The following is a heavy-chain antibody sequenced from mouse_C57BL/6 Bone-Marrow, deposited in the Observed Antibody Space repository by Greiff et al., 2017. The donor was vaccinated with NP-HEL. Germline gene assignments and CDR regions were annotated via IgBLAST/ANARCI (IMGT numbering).Heavy chain of an antibody. V-gene: IGHV5-17*01. CDR1: GFTFSDYG. CDR2: ISSGSSTI. Sequence: EVQLQESGGGLVKPGGSLKLSCAASGFTFSDYGMHWVRQAPEKGLEWVAYISSGSSTIYYADTVKGRFTISRDNAKNTLFLQMTSLRSEDTAMYYCARRETGWFAYWGQGTLVTVSA. CDR3: ARRETGWFAY. J-gene: IGHJ3*01.